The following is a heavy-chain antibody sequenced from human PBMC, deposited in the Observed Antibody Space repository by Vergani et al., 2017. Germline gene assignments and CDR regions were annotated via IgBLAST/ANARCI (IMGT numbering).Heavy chain of an antibody. CDR3: AGSGYYYYMDV. Sequence: QVQLQQWGAGLLKPSQTLSLTCTVSGGSISSGSYYWSWIRQPAGKGLEWIGRIYTSGSTNYNPSLKSRVTISVDTSKNQFSLKLSSVTAADTAVYYCAGSGYYYYMDVWGKGTTVTVSS. D-gene: IGHD3-10*01. CDR2: IYTSGST. CDR1: GGSISSGSYY. V-gene: IGHV4-61*02. J-gene: IGHJ6*03.